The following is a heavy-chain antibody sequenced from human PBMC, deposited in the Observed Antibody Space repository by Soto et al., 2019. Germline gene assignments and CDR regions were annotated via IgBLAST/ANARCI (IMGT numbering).Heavy chain of an antibody. CDR2: ISGSGGST. D-gene: IGHD2-2*01. CDR3: AKGDIVVVPAAYFDY. Sequence: GESLKISCAASGFTFSSYAMSCVRQAPGKGLEWVSAISGSGGSTYYADSVKGRFTISRDNSKNTLYLQMNSLRAEDTAVYYCAKGDIVVVPAAYFDYWGQGTLVTVSS. CDR1: GFTFSSYA. J-gene: IGHJ4*02. V-gene: IGHV3-23*01.